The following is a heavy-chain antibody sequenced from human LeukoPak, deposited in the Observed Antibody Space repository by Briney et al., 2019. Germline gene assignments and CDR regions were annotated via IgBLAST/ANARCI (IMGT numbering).Heavy chain of an antibody. CDR3: ARGENFCSGGSCYPEYFDY. CDR1: GYTFTSYG. CDR2: ISAYNGNT. J-gene: IGHJ4*02. D-gene: IGHD2-15*01. V-gene: IGHV1-18*01. Sequence: ASVKVSCKASGYTFTSYGISWVRQAPGQGLEWIGWISAYNGNTNYAQKLQGRVTMTTDTSTSTAYMELRSLRSDDTAVYYCARGENFCSGGSCYPEYFDYWGQGTLVTVSS.